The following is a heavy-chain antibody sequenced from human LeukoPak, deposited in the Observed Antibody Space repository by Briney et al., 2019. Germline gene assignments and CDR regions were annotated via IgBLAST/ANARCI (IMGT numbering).Heavy chain of an antibody. CDR2: ISGDGGST. Sequence: PGGSLRLSCAASGFTFDDYAMHWVRQAPGKGLEWVSLISGDGGSTYYADSVNGRFTISRDNSKNSLYLQMNSLRTEDTALYYCAKDNAGQWLVRSYYYYYMDVWGKGTTVTVSS. J-gene: IGHJ6*03. D-gene: IGHD6-19*01. CDR3: AKDNAGQWLVRSYYYYYMDV. V-gene: IGHV3-43*02. CDR1: GFTFDDYA.